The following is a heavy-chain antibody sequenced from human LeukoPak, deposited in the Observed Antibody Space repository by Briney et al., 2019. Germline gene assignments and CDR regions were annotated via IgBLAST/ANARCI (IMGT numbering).Heavy chain of an antibody. V-gene: IGHV3-7*01. CDR1: GFAFSSYW. D-gene: IGHD1-26*01. J-gene: IGHJ4*02. CDR3: ARSSGSNLFAY. Sequence: GGSLRLSCTASGFAFSSYWMSWVRQAPGRGLEWVANIKQDGSEKHYVDSVKGRFTISRDNAKNSLYLQMNSLRAEDTAVYYCARSSGSNLFAYWGQGTLVTVSS. CDR2: IKQDGSEK.